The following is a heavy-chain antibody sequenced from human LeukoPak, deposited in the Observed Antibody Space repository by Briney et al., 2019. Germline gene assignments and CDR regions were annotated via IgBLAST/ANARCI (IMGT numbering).Heavy chain of an antibody. CDR2: IKSKTDGGTT. J-gene: IGHJ4*02. D-gene: IGHD3-22*01. CDR3: TTIDMIVVVITH. V-gene: IGHV3-15*01. Sequence: PGGSLRLSCADSGFTFSNAWMSWVRQAPGKGLEWVGRIKSKTDGGTTDYAAPVKGRFTISRDDSKNTLYLQMNSLKTEDTAVYYCTTIDMIVVVITHWGQGTLVTVSS. CDR1: GFTFSNAW.